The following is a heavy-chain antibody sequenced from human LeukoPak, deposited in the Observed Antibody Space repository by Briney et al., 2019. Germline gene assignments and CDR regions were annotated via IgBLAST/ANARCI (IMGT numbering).Heavy chain of an antibody. Sequence: SETLSLTCTVSGGSISSSSYYWGWIRQPPGKGLEWIGSIYYSGSTYYNPSLKSRVTISVDTSKNQFSLKPSSVTAADTAVYYCARPDSSGYCYFDYWGQGTLVTVSS. J-gene: IGHJ4*02. D-gene: IGHD3-22*01. CDR1: GGSISSSSYY. CDR2: IYYSGST. CDR3: ARPDSSGYCYFDY. V-gene: IGHV4-39*01.